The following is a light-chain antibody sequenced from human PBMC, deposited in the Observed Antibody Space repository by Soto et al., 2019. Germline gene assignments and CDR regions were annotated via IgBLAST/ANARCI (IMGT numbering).Light chain of an antibody. V-gene: IGLV2-14*01. J-gene: IGLJ1*01. CDR1: SGDVGGHNY. Sequence: QSVLTQPASVSGAPGQSITIACAGTSGDVGGHNYVAWYQQHPGKAPKLMIYEVTNRPSGVSDRFSGSKSGNTASLTISGLQAEDEANYYCSSYTTSTTHVFGTGTKVTVL. CDR2: EVT. CDR3: SSYTTSTTHV.